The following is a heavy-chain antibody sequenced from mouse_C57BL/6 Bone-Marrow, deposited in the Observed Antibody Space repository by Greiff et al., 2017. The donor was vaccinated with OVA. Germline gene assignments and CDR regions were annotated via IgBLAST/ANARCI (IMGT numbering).Heavy chain of an antibody. Sequence: QVQLKQPGAELVRPGSSVKLSCKASSYTFTSYWMDWVKQRPGQGLEWIGNIYPSDSETHYNQKFKDKATLTVDKSSSTAYMQLSSLTSEDSAVYYCARTGGRMAWFAYWGQGTLVTVSA. J-gene: IGHJ3*01. CDR3: ARTGGRMAWFAY. CDR2: IYPSDSET. CDR1: SYTFTSYW. D-gene: IGHD4-1*01. V-gene: IGHV1-61*01.